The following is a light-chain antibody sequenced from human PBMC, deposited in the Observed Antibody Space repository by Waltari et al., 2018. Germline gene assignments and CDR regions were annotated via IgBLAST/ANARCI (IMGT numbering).Light chain of an antibody. Sequence: QSVLTQPTSASGTPGQRVTISCSGSSSNIGSNTVNWYQQLPGTAPKLLIYSNNQRPSGFPDRFSGSKSGTSASLAISGLQSEDEADYYCAAWDDSLNVWVFGGGTKLTVL. CDR1: SSNIGSNT. V-gene: IGLV1-44*01. CDR3: AAWDDSLNVWV. CDR2: SNN. J-gene: IGLJ3*02.